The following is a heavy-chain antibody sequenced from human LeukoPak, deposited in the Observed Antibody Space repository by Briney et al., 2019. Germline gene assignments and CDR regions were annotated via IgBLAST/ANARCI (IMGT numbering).Heavy chain of an antibody. V-gene: IGHV3-74*01. Sequence: GGSLRLSCAASGLTFSGYWMHWVRQAPGKGLVWVSRINGDGSSTSYADSVKGRFTISRDNAKNTLYLQMSSLGAEDTAVYYCARARNCSSGTCYKDYWGQGTLVTVSS. CDR3: ARARNCSSGTCYKDY. CDR1: GLTFSGYW. D-gene: IGHD2-15*01. CDR2: INGDGSST. J-gene: IGHJ4*02.